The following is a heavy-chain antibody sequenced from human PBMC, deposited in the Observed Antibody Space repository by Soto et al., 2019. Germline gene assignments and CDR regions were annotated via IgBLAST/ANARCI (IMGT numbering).Heavy chain of an antibody. V-gene: IGHV5-51*01. Sequence: PGESLEISCNASGYILTSYWIGRVRQMPGKGLEWMGIIYPGDSDTRYSPSFQGQVTISADKSISTAYLQWSSLKASDTAMYYCARAMTPIAVAGTWYFQHWGQGTLVTVSS. J-gene: IGHJ1*01. CDR3: ARAMTPIAVAGTWYFQH. D-gene: IGHD6-19*01. CDR1: GYILTSYW. CDR2: IYPGDSDT.